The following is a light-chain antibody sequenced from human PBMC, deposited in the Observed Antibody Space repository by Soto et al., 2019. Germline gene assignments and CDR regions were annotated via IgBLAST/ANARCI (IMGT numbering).Light chain of an antibody. V-gene: IGLV2-14*01. CDR3: NSYASSSTWI. Sequence: QSVLTQPASVSGSPGQSITISCTGTSSDVGGYNYVSWYQQHPGKAPKLMIYEVSNRPSGVSDRFSGSKSGNTASLTIAGLHAEDEADYYCNSYASSSTWIFGGGTKVTVL. CDR2: EVS. J-gene: IGLJ2*01. CDR1: SSDVGGYNY.